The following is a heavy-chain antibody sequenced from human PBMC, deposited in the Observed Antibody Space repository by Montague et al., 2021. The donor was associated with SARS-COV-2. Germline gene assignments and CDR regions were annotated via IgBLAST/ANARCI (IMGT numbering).Heavy chain of an antibody. J-gene: IGHJ5*02. CDR2: IYYSGST. CDR1: GGSISSSSYY. V-gene: IGHV4-39*01. CDR3: AGNPFYFSSTSCYEHWFDP. Sequence: SETLSLTCTVSGGSISSSSYYWGWIRQPPGKGLEWIGSIYYSGSTYYNPSLKSRVTISVDTSKNQFSLKLSSVTAADTAVYYCAGNPFYFSSTSCYEHWFDPWGQGTLVTVSS. D-gene: IGHD2-2*01.